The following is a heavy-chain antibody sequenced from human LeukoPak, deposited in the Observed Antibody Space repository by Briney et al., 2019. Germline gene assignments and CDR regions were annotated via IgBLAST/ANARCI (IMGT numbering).Heavy chain of an antibody. J-gene: IGHJ4*02. D-gene: IGHD2-21*01. Sequence: SVKVSCKASGGSFSNYAVIWVRQAPGQGFEWMGRIIPSLGITNRAQKFQDRVTISADKSTSTAYMELSSLRSEDTAVYYCARGAYCGGDCSAPIDYWGQGTLVTVSS. CDR3: ARGAYCGGDCSAPIDY. CDR1: GGSFSNYA. CDR2: IIPSLGIT. V-gene: IGHV1-69*04.